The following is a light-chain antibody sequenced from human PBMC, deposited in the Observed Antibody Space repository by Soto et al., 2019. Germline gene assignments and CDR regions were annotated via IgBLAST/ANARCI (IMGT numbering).Light chain of an antibody. Sequence: QSALTQPASVSGSPGQSITISCTGTSSDVGGYNYVSWYQQHPDKAPKLMIYDVNTRPSGVSNRFSGSKSGNTASLTISGLQAEDEADYYCSSYTSSISFGGGTKLTV. CDR3: SSYTSSIS. CDR1: SSDVGGYNY. CDR2: DVN. J-gene: IGLJ2*01. V-gene: IGLV2-14*01.